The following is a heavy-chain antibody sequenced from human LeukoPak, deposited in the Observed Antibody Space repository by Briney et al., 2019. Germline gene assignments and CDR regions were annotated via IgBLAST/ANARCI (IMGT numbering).Heavy chain of an antibody. CDR2: IKSKTDGGTS. J-gene: IGHJ4*02. Sequence: GGSLRLSCAASGLAFTNAWMSWVRQAPGKGLEWVGRIKSKTDGGTSEYAAPVKGRFTISSDDSRDTLYLQMNSLGTEDTAVYYCTTYSASGSYRYWGQGTLVTVSS. CDR1: GLAFTNAW. V-gene: IGHV3-15*01. CDR3: TTYSASGSYRY. D-gene: IGHD3-10*01.